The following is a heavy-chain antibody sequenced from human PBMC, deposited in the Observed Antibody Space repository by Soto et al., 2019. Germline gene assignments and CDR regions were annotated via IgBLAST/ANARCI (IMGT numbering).Heavy chain of an antibody. D-gene: IGHD3-22*01. CDR1: GGTFSRHT. J-gene: IGHJ4*02. CDR3: AGGWGYESSDYYYAY. V-gene: IGHV1-69*01. CDR2: IIPMFGTA. Sequence: QVQLVQSGAEVRKPGSSVKVSCKASGGTFSRHTISWVRQAPGQGLERMGGIIPMFGTANYAQKFQGRVTITADESTSTAYMELSGLRSEDTAIYYCAGGWGYESSDYYYAYWGQGTLVIVSS.